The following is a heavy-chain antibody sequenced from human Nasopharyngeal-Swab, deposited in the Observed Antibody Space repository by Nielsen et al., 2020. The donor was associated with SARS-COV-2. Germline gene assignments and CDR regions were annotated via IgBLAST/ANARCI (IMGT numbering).Heavy chain of an antibody. CDR2: IYWNDDK. D-gene: IGHD2-2*02. V-gene: IGHV2-5*01. CDR3: AHRGGYCSSTSCYTAFEFVVEYYFDY. Sequence: IRQPPGKALEWLALIYWNDDKRYSPSLKSRLTTTKDTSKNQVVLTMTNMDPVDTATYYCAHRGGYCSSTSCYTAFEFVVEYYFDYWGQGTLVTVSS. J-gene: IGHJ4*02.